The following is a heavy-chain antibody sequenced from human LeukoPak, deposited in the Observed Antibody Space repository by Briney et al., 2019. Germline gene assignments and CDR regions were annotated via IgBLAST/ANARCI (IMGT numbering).Heavy chain of an antibody. V-gene: IGHV6-1*01. CDR2: TYYRSKWYN. Sequence: LSQTLSLTCVISGDSVSSNSAAWNWIRQSPSKGLQWLGRTYYRSKWYNDYAVSVRSRITINPDTSKNQFSLKLSSVTAADTAVYYCARGNTRNRYFDYWGQGTLVTVSS. J-gene: IGHJ4*02. CDR1: GDSVSSNSAA. CDR3: ARGNTRNRYFDY. D-gene: IGHD1-14*01.